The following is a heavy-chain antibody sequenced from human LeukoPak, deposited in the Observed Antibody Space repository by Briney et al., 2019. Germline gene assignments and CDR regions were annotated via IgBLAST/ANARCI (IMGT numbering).Heavy chain of an antibody. D-gene: IGHD3-22*01. CDR1: GGSISSYY. J-gene: IGHJ4*02. V-gene: IGHV4-4*07. CDR3: ATYYYDSSGYRYDY. Sequence: SETLSLTCTVSGGSISSYYWSWLRQPAGKGLEWIGRIYTSGSTNYNPSLKSRVTMSVDTSENQFSLTLSSVTAADTAVYYCATYYYDSSGYRYDYWGQGTLVTVSS. CDR2: IYTSGST.